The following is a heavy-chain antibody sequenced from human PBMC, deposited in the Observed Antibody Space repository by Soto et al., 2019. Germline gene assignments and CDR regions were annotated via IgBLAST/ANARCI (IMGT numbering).Heavy chain of an antibody. J-gene: IGHJ4*02. Sequence: GGSLRLSCAASGFTFSSYAMSWVRQAPGKGLEWVSVISGSGVSTYYADSVKGRFTISRDKSKNTLYLQMNSLRAEDTAVYFCAKDMEMTGSCTNGLCWTLDYWGQGTLVTVSS. CDR2: ISGSGVST. D-gene: IGHD2-8*01. CDR1: GFTFSSYA. CDR3: AKDMEMTGSCTNGLCWTLDY. V-gene: IGHV3-23*01.